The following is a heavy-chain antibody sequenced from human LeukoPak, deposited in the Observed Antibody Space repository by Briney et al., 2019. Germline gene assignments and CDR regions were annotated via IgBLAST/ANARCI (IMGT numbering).Heavy chain of an antibody. Sequence: GGSLRLSCAASGFTLDDYAMHWVRQAPGKGLGWVSGISWNSGSIGYADSVKGRFTISRDNAKNSLYLQMNSLRAEDTALYYCAKDKESDYYGMDVWGQGTTVTVSS. J-gene: IGHJ6*02. CDR1: GFTLDDYA. CDR2: ISWNSGSI. V-gene: IGHV3-9*01. CDR3: AKDKESDYYGMDV.